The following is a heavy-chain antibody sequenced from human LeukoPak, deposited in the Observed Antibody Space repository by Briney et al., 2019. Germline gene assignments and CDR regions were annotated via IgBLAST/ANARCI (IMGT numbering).Heavy chain of an antibody. CDR3: AKVSVGPLSRPTHVALYYGMDV. V-gene: IGHV3-23*01. D-gene: IGHD2-8*01. CDR1: GFTFNKFA. CDR2: IGSSGATT. J-gene: IGHJ6*02. Sequence: EGSLRLSCEASGFTFNKFAMSWVRQAPGKGPEWVSAIGSSGATTFYADSVKGLCTLYRDNSKNTVYLEMNSLRPEDTAIYYCAKVSVGPLSRPTHVALYYGMDVWGQGTTVTVSS.